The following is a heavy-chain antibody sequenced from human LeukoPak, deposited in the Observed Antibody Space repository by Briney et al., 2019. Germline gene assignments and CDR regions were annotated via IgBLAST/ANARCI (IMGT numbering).Heavy chain of an antibody. V-gene: IGHV3-53*01. CDR3: ARVVRVMHFDY. Sequence: GGSLRLSCAASGFTVSSNYMSWVRQAPGKGLEWVSVIYSGGSTYYADSVKGRFTISRDNSKNTLYLQMNSLRAEDTAVYYCARVVRVMHFDYWGQRTLVTVSS. D-gene: IGHD3/OR15-3a*01. CDR2: IYSGGST. CDR1: GFTVSSNY. J-gene: IGHJ4*02.